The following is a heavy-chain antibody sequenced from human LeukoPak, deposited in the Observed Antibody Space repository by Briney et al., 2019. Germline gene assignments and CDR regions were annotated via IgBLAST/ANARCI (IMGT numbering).Heavy chain of an antibody. CDR2: ISWNSGSI. D-gene: IGHD6-19*01. CDR3: ARGLAGAVNGMDV. Sequence: PGGSLRLSCAASGFTFDDYAMHWVRQAPGKGLEWVSGISWNSGSIGYADSVKGRFTISRDNAKNSLYLQMNSLRAEDTAVYYCARGLAGAVNGMDVWGQGTTVTVSS. J-gene: IGHJ6*02. CDR1: GFTFDDYA. V-gene: IGHV3-9*01.